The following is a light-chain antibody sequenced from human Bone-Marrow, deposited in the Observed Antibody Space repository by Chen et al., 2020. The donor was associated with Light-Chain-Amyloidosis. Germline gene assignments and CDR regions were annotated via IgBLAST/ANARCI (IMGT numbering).Light chain of an antibody. V-gene: IGLV6-57*04. CDR2: EYN. J-gene: IGLJ2*01. Sequence: NFMLTQPHSVSESPGKTLTISCTRSSGPIASNYVHWYQQRPGSAPLIVIYEYNQRPSGVPDRFSGSIDSSSTSASLTGSELKADDEADYYCPSYDNNYAVVFGGGTKLTVL. CDR3: PSYDNNYAVV. CDR1: SGPIASNY.